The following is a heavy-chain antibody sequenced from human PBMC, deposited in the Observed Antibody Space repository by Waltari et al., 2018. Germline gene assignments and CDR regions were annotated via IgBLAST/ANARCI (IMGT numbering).Heavy chain of an antibody. D-gene: IGHD4-17*01. CDR1: GASVSSRLHY. V-gene: IGHV4-39*07. CDR3: ARHMTTVTTSSFDY. CDR2: ITHSGSS. J-gene: IGHJ4*02. Sequence: QLQLQESGPGLVQPSETLSLTCTVSGASVSSRLHYWGWIRQSPGKGLEWIGSITHSGSSYYNPSLRSRVTLLVDTSKNQFSLRVNSVTAADMALYYCARHMTTVTTSSFDYWGQGALVTVSS.